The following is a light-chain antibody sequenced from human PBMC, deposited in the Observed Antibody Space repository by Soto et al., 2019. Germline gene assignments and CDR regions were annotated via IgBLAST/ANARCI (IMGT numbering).Light chain of an antibody. V-gene: IGKV1-39*01. Sequence: DIQMTQSPSSLSASVGDRVTIPCRASQTISTYLNWYQQKPGKAPKLLIFAASTLQSGVPSRFSGSGSGTDFTLTISSLQPEDFATYYCQQSYSSPHTFGQGTSLEIK. CDR1: QTISTY. CDR3: QQSYSSPHT. J-gene: IGKJ2*01. CDR2: AAS.